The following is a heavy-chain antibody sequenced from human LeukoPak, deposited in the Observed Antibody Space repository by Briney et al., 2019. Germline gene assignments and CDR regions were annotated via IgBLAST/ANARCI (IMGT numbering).Heavy chain of an antibody. J-gene: IGHJ4*02. D-gene: IGHD2-2*01. CDR2: ISSSSSYI. CDR1: GFTFSSYS. V-gene: IGHV3-21*04. Sequence: GGSLRLSCAASGFTFSSYSMNWVRQAPGKGLEWVSSISSSSSYIYYADSVKGRFTISRDNAKNSLYLQMNSLRAEDTAVYYCAIRGYCSSNSCQGFDYWGQGTLVTVSS. CDR3: AIRGYCSSNSCQGFDY.